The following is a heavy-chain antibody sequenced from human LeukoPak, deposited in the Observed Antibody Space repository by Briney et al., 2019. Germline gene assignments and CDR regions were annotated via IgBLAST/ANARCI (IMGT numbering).Heavy chain of an antibody. V-gene: IGHV4-34*01. CDR1: GGSFSGYY. CDR3: ARVPYYYDSSGYYYSGIDAFDI. CDR2: INHSGST. J-gene: IGHJ3*02. D-gene: IGHD3-22*01. Sequence: PSETLSLTCAVYGGSFSGYYGSWIRQPPGKGLEWIGEINHSGSTNYNPSLKSRVTISVDTSKNQFSLKLSSVTAADTAVYYCARVPYYYDSSGYYYSGIDAFDIWGQGTMVTVSS.